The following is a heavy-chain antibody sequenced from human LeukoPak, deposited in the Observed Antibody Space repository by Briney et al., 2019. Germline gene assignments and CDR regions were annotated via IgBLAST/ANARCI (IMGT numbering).Heavy chain of an antibody. J-gene: IGHJ4*02. V-gene: IGHV3-21*01. D-gene: IGHD2-2*01. CDR3: AKSDIVVVPAAMFY. CDR2: ISSSSSYI. Sequence: PGGSLRLSCAASGFTFSSYSMNWVRQAPGKGLEWVSSISSSSSYIYYADSVKGRFTISRDNAKNSLYLQMNSLRAEDTAVYYCAKSDIVVVPAAMFYWGQGTLVTVSS. CDR1: GFTFSSYS.